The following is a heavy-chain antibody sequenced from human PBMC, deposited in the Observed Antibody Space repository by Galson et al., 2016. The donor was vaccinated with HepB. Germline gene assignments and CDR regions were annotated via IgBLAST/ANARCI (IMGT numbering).Heavy chain of an antibody. CDR2: ISSTGQTI. V-gene: IGHV3-48*01. CDR1: GFSFSSYS. J-gene: IGHJ2*01. Sequence: SLRLSCAASGFSFSSYSMDWVRQAPGKGPEWLALISSTGQTIRYAASVKGRLTIPRDNGNNSVSLLLNSLGVEDTALSYCARDLTSTASYWYFDLWGRGTLLTVSS. CDR3: ARDLTSTASYWYFDL.